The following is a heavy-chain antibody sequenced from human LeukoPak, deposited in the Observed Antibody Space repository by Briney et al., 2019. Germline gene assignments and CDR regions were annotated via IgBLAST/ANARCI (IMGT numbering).Heavy chain of an antibody. Sequence: HPGGSLRLSCAASGFTFSSYSMNWVRQAPGKGLEWVSYISSSSSTIYYADSVKGRFTISRDNSKNTLYLQMNSLRAEDTALYYCATKEGYSGYDSAFDIWGQGTMVTVSS. CDR2: ISSSSSTI. D-gene: IGHD5-12*01. CDR3: ATKEGYSGYDSAFDI. CDR1: GFTFSSYS. V-gene: IGHV3-48*01. J-gene: IGHJ3*02.